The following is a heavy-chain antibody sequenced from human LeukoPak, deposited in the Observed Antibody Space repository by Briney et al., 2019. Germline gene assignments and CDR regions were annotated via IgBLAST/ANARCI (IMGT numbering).Heavy chain of an antibody. V-gene: IGHV3-23*01. D-gene: IGHD2-15*01. CDR2: ISGSGGST. CDR3: AKDPPADIVVYYFDY. Sequence: GALRLSCAASGFTFSSYAMSWVRQAPGKGLEWVSAISGSGGSTYYADSVKGRFTISRDNSKNTLYLQMSSLRAEDTAVYYFAKDPPADIVVYYFDYGGQGALVTVSS. CDR1: GFTFSSYA. J-gene: IGHJ4*02.